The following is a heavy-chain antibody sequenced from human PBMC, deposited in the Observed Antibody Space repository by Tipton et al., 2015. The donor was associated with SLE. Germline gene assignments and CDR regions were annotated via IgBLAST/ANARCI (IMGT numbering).Heavy chain of an antibody. CDR2: INHSGST. CDR1: GGSFSGFY. Sequence: TLSLTCAVSGGSFSGFYWTWIRQPPGKGLEWIGEINHSGSTNYNPSLKSRVTISVDTSKNQFSLKLSSVTAADASVYYCARHSSGWYRVWFDPWGQGTLVTVSS. J-gene: IGHJ5*02. V-gene: IGHV4-34*01. CDR3: ARHSSGWYRVWFDP. D-gene: IGHD6-19*01.